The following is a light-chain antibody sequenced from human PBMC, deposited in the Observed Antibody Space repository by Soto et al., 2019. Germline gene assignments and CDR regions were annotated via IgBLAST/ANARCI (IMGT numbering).Light chain of an antibody. CDR1: SSDVGSYNL. V-gene: IGLV2-23*01. CDR3: CSYACSSFL. J-gene: IGLJ2*01. Sequence: QSALTQPASVSGSPGQSITISCTGTSSDVGSYNLVSWYQQHPGKAPKLMIYEGSKRPSGVSNRFSGSKSGNTASLTISGLQAEDEADYYSCSYACSSFLFGGGTKLTVL. CDR2: EGS.